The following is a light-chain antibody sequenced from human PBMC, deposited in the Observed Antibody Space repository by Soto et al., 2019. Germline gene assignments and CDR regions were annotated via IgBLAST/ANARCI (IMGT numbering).Light chain of an antibody. CDR2: GAS. CDR1: QCISSH. CDR3: QQYGSSPSLS. V-gene: IGKV3-20*01. J-gene: IGKJ4*01. Sequence: EIVLTQSPGTLSLSPGERATLSCRATQCISSHLAWYQQRPGQAPRLLIYGASNRATGIPDRFSGSGSGTDFTLSITRLEPEDFAVYYCQQYGSSPSLSFGGGTKVEIK.